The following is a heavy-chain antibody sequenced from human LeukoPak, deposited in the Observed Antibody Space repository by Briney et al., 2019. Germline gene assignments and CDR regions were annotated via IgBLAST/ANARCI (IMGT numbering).Heavy chain of an antibody. CDR2: ISSSNTYI. CDR3: ARPRNPEIYGYGAFDI. D-gene: IGHD5-18*01. CDR1: GFTFNSYS. V-gene: IGHV3-21*01. Sequence: GGSLRLSCAASGFTFNSYSMSWVRQAPGKGLEWVSSISSSNTYIYYADSVKGRFTISRDNAKNSLYLQMNSLRAEDTAVYYCARPRNPEIYGYGAFDIWGQGTMVTVSS. J-gene: IGHJ3*02.